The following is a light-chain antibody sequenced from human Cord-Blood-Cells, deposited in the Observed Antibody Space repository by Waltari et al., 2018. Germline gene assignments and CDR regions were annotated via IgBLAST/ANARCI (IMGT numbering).Light chain of an antibody. J-gene: IGLJ3*02. V-gene: IGLV7-46*01. CDR1: TGAVTSGHY. CDR3: LRSYSGAHWV. Sequence: QAVVTQEPSLTVSPGGTVTLTCGSSTGAVTSGHYPYWFQQKPGQAPRTLIYDTSNKHSWTPARFSGSLLGGKAALTLSGAQPEDEAEYYCLRSYSGAHWVFGGGTKLTVL. CDR2: DTS.